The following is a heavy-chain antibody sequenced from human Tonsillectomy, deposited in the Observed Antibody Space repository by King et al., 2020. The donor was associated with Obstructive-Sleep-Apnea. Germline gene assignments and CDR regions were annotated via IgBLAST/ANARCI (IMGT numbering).Heavy chain of an antibody. J-gene: IGHJ5*02. Sequence: VQLQQWGAGLLKPSETLSLTCAVYGGSFSGYYWSWIRQPPGKGLEWIGEINHSGSTNYNPSLKSRVTISVDTSKNQFSLKLGSVTAADTAVYYCARGRREDYYDSSGYYWRRLLTWFDPWGQGTLVTVSS. D-gene: IGHD3-22*01. CDR2: INHSGST. V-gene: IGHV4-34*01. CDR3: ARGRREDYYDSSGYYWRRLLTWFDP. CDR1: GGSFSGYY.